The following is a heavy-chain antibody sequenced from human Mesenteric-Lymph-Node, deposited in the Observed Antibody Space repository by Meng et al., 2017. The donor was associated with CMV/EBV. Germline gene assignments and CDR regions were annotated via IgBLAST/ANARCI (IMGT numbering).Heavy chain of an antibody. CDR1: GGSFSGDY. CDR2: MTHSGST. J-gene: IGHJ4*02. D-gene: IGHD3-9*01. CDR3: ARGSSYDILTGYFDY. Sequence: QVQLSQWGAGLLKPSEALSVTCAVYGGSFSGDYWNWIRQSPEKGLEWIGEMTHSGSTTYNPSFTSRIIISVDTSTNQISLNMSSVTAADTAVYYCARGSSYDILTGYFDYWGQGALVTVSS. V-gene: IGHV4-34*01.